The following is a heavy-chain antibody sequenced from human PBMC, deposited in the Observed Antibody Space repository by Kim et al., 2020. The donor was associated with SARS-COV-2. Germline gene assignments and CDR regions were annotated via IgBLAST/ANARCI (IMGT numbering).Heavy chain of an antibody. D-gene: IGHD3-9*01. J-gene: IGHJ6*02. V-gene: IGHV3-30*03. Sequence: GGSLRLSCAASGFTFSSYGMHWVRQAPGKGLEWVAVISYDGSNKYYADSVKGRFTISRGNSKNTLYLQMNSLRAEDTAVYYCARDFIYYDILTGYSPRYGPAHHYYYYGMDVWGQGTTVTVSS. CDR1: GFTFSSYG. CDR2: ISYDGSNK. CDR3: ARDFIYYDILTGYSPRYGPAHHYYYYGMDV.